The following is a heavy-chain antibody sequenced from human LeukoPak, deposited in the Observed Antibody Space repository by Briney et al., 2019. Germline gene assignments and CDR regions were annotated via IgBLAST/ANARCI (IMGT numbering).Heavy chain of an antibody. V-gene: IGHV3-30-3*01. Sequence: GRSLRLSCAASGFTFSSYAMHWVRQAPGKGLEWVAVISYDGSNKYYADSVKGRFTISRDNSKNTLYLQMNSLRAEDTAVYYCAREAITWDAFDIWGQGTMVTVSS. CDR2: ISYDGSNK. D-gene: IGHD1-14*01. CDR1: GFTFSSYA. J-gene: IGHJ3*02. CDR3: AREAITWDAFDI.